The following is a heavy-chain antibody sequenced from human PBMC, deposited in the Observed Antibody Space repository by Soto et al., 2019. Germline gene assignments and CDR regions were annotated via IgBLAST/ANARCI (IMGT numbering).Heavy chain of an antibody. D-gene: IGHD6-13*01. CDR2: IYHSGST. J-gene: IGHJ5*02. Sequence: QVQLQESGPGLVNPSGTLSLTCAVSSGSISSSNWWSWVRQPPGKGLEWIGEIYHSGSTNYNPSLKCRGPILVDKSKNPFSLKLSSVTAADTAVYYCARDRFRAAAVTSQGFDPWGQGTLVTVSS. CDR3: ARDRFRAAAVTSQGFDP. CDR1: SGSISSSNW. V-gene: IGHV4-4*02.